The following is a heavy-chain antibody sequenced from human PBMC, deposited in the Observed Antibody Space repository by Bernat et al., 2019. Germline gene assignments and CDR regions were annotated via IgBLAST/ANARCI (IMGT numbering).Heavy chain of an antibody. CDR1: GYTFTGYY. V-gene: IGHV1-2*04. CDR2: INPNSCGT. CDR3: AREKGGMDV. Sequence: QVQLVQSGAEVKKPGASVKVSCKASGYTFTGYYMYWVRQAPGQGLEGMGRINPNSCGTNYAQKFQGWVTMTRDTSISTAYMELSRLRSDDTAVYYCAREKGGMDVWGQGTTVTVSS. J-gene: IGHJ6*02.